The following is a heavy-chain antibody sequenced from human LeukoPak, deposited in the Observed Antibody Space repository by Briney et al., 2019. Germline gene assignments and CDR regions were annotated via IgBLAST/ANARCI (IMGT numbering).Heavy chain of an antibody. CDR3: ARCPYSSPFDY. CDR1: GGSISSSSYY. V-gene: IGHV4-39*07. J-gene: IGHJ4*02. Sequence: SETLSLTCTVSGGSISSSSYYWGWIRQPPGKGLEWIGSIYYSGSTYYNPSLKSRVTISVDTSKNQFSLKLSSVTAADTAVYYCARCPYSSPFDYWGQGTLVTVSS. D-gene: IGHD6-19*01. CDR2: IYYSGST.